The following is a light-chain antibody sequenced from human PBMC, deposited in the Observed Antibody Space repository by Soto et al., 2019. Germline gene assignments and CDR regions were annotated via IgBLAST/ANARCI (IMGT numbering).Light chain of an antibody. V-gene: IGKV3-20*01. CDR1: QSVSSAY. Sequence: EIVLTQSPGTLYLSPGERATLSCRASQSVSSAYLAWYQQKPGQAPRLLLFGASNRTTGIPDRFSGSGSGTDFPLTISRLEPEDFAVYSCQQYGSSPYTFGQGTKLEI. CDR3: QQYGSSPYT. CDR2: GAS. J-gene: IGKJ2*01.